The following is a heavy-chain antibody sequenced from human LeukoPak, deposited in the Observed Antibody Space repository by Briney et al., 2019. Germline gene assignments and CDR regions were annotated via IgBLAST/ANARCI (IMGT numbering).Heavy chain of an antibody. D-gene: IGHD3-22*01. CDR3: ARGSRSSGYYYNDY. Sequence: GGSLRLSCAASGFTVSSNYMSWVRQAPGKGLEGVSVIYSGGSTYYADSVKGRFTISRDNSKNTLYLQMNSLRAEDTAVYYCARGSRSSGYYYNDYWGQGTLVTVSS. J-gene: IGHJ4*02. CDR1: GFTVSSNY. V-gene: IGHV3-53*01. CDR2: IYSGGST.